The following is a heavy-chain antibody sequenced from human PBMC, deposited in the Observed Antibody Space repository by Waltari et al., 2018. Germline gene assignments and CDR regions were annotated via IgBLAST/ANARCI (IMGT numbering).Heavy chain of an antibody. V-gene: IGHV4-59*01. CDR3: ATDNRPASAGL. Sequence: QVRLQEPGPGLVQPSETLSLTCAVSGSINHDYWSWIRQPPGKGLEWNGYIYYDGSTNYNPALTSRVTISIDVSRNHFSLRLSSVTAADTAVYYCATDNRPASAGLWGQGTLVTVSS. CDR1: GSINHDY. CDR2: IYYDGST. D-gene: IGHD6-13*01. J-gene: IGHJ4*02.